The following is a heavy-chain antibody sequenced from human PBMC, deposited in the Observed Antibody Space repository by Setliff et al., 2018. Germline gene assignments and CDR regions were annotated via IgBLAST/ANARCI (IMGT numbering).Heavy chain of an antibody. V-gene: IGHV3-30*03. CDR1: GFTFNIYA. CDR2: TSYDGKNN. Sequence: PGGSLRLSCAASGFTFNIYAFNWVRQAPGKGLEWLAVTSYDGKNNYYGDSVKGRFTISSDNSQNTVYLQMNALSGDDTAVYFCARAQNIFGGNFDSWGQGTLVTVSS. D-gene: IGHD3-3*01. CDR3: ARAQNIFGGNFDS. J-gene: IGHJ4*02.